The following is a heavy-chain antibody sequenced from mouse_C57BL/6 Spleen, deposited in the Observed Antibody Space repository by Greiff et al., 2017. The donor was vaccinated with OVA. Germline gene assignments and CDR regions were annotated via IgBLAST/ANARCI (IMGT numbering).Heavy chain of an antibody. Sequence: QVQLQQPGAELVKPGASVKLSCKASGYTFTSYWMQWVKQRPGQGLEWIGEIDPSDSYTNYNQKFKGKATLTVDTSSSTAYMQLSSLTSEASAVYYCAVYGTPFDYWGQGTTLTVSS. V-gene: IGHV1-50*01. CDR1: GYTFTSYW. J-gene: IGHJ2*01. D-gene: IGHD2-1*01. CDR2: IDPSDSYT. CDR3: AVYGTPFDY.